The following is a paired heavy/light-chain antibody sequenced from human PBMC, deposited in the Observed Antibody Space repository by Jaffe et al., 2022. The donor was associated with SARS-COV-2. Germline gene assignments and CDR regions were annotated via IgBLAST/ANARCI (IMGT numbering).Heavy chain of an antibody. Sequence: EVQLLESGGGSVQPGGSLRLSCAASGFAFSNFAMNWVRQAPGKGLEWVSAISANGGRTYYTDSVRGRFTISRDNSKNTLYLQMNSLRVEDTAVYFCAKGGSCTNGVCCQFDFWGHGTLVTVSS. CDR1: GFAFSNFA. V-gene: IGHV3-23*01. CDR3: AKGGSCTNGVCCQFDF. J-gene: IGHJ4*01. D-gene: IGHD2-8*01. CDR2: ISANGGRT.
Light chain of an antibody. CDR3: QTWTTGIVV. CDR1: SGHNSYA. Sequence: QLVLTQSPSASASLGASVKLTCTLSSGHNSYAIAWHQQQPEKGPRFLMKLDSDGSHIKGDGIPDRFSGSSSGTERYLSISSLQSEDEADYYCQTWTTGIVVFGGGTKLTVL. CDR2: LDSDGSH. V-gene: IGLV4-69*01. J-gene: IGLJ3*02.